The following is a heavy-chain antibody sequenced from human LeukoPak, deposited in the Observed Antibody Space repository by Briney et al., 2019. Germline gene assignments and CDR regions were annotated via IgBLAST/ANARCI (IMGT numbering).Heavy chain of an antibody. D-gene: IGHD6-19*01. CDR2: ISSSSSYI. J-gene: IGHJ4*02. CDR3: ANKGIHSSGFFDY. CDR1: GFTFSSYS. V-gene: IGHV3-21*04. Sequence: GGSLRLSCAASGFTFSSYSMNWVRQAPGKGLEWVSSISSSSSYIYYADSVKGRFTISRDNAKNSLYLQMNSLRAEDTAVYYCANKGIHSSGFFDYWGQGTLVTVSS.